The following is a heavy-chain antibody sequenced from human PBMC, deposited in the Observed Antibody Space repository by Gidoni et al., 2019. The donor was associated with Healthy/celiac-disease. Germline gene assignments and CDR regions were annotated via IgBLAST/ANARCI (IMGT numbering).Heavy chain of an antibody. V-gene: IGHV4-34*01. CDR3: ARGSDDSSGYYKSRGYFDY. D-gene: IGHD3-22*01. J-gene: IGHJ4*02. CDR1: GGSFSGYY. Sequence: QVQLQQWGAGLLKPPETLSLTCAVYGGSFSGYYWSWIRQPPGKGLEWIGEINPSGSTNYNPSLKSRVTISVDTSKNQFSLKLSSVTAADTAVYYCARGSDDSSGYYKSRGYFDYWGQGTLVTVSS. CDR2: INPSGST.